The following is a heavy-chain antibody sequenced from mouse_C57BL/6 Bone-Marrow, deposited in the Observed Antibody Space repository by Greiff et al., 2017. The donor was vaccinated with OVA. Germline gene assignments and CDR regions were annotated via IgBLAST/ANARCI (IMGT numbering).Heavy chain of an antibody. CDR3: ARSKLYYGSTDWYFDV. V-gene: IGHV1-64*01. D-gene: IGHD1-1*01. Sequence: VQLQQPGAELVKPGASVKLSCKASGYTFTSYWMHWVKQRPGQGLEWIGMIHPNSGSTNYNEKFKSKATLTVDKSSSTAYIQLSSLTSEDSAVYYCARSKLYYGSTDWYFDVWGTGTTVTVSS. CDR1: GYTFTSYW. J-gene: IGHJ1*03. CDR2: IHPNSGST.